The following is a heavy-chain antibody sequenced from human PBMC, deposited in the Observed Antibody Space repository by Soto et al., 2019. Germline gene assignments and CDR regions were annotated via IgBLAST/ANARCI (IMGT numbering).Heavy chain of an antibody. Sequence: GGSLRLSCAASGFTFSSYGMHWVRQAPGKGLEWVAVISYDGSNKYYADSVKGRFTISRDNSKNTLYLQMNSLGAEDTAVCYCANSGKFTPYYGMDVWGQGTTVTVSS. CDR3: ANSGKFTPYYGMDV. CDR1: GFTFSSYG. V-gene: IGHV3-30*18. CDR2: ISYDGSNK. J-gene: IGHJ6*02.